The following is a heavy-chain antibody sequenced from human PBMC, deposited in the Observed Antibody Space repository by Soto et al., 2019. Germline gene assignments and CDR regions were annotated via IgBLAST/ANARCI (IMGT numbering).Heavy chain of an antibody. CDR3: ARRGXITIFGVVTRYYYGMDV. Sequence: PGGSLRLSCAASGFTFSSYEMNWVRQAPGKGLEWVSYISSSGSTIYYADSVKGRFTISRDNAKNSLYLQMNSLRAEDTAVYYCARRGXITIFGVVTRYYYGMDVWGQGTTVTVSS. J-gene: IGHJ6*02. V-gene: IGHV3-48*03. D-gene: IGHD3-3*01. CDR2: ISSSGSTI. CDR1: GFTFSSYE.